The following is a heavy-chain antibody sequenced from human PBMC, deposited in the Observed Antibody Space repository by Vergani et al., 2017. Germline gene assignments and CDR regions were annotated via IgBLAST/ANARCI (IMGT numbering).Heavy chain of an antibody. CDR1: GFTFDDYA. CDR2: ISWNSGSI. D-gene: IGHD1-26*01. CDR3: ARDRGWEGVDY. Sequence: EVQLVESGGGLVQPGRSLRLSCAASGFTFDDYAMHWVRQAPGKGLEWVSGISWNSGSIGYADSVKGRFTISRDNAKNSLYLQMNSLRAEDTALYYCARDRGWEGVDYWGQGTLVTVSS. V-gene: IGHV3-9*01. J-gene: IGHJ4*02.